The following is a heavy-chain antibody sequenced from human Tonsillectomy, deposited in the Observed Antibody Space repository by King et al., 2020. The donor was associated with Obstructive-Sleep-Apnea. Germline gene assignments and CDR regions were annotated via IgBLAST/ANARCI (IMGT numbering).Heavy chain of an antibody. CDR1: GFTFSSYS. D-gene: IGHD1-26*01. Sequence: VQLVESGGGLVKPGGSLRLSCAASGFTFSSYSMNWVRQAPGKGLEWVSSISSSSRYIYYADSVKGRFTISRDNAKNSLYLQMNSLRAEDTAVYYCARDLRYSGSYYYYYGMDVWGQGTTVTVSS. J-gene: IGHJ6*02. CDR2: ISSSSRYI. CDR3: ARDLRYSGSYYYYYGMDV. V-gene: IGHV3-21*01.